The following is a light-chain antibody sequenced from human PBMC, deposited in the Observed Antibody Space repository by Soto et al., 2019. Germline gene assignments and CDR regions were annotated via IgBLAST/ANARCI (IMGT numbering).Light chain of an antibody. CDR3: QKYNSALWT. CDR1: QGISNY. V-gene: IGKV1-27*01. J-gene: IGKJ1*01. Sequence: DIQMTQSPSSLSASVRDRVTITCRASQGISNYLAWYQQKPGKVPQLLIYSASVLQSGVSSRFSGSGSETDFTLTISGLQPEDVTTYYWQKYNSALWTFGQGTKVEIK. CDR2: SAS.